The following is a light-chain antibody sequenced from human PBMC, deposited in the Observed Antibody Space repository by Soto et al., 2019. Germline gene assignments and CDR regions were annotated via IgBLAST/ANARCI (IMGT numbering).Light chain of an antibody. CDR3: QSDDSSLSGYV. J-gene: IGLJ1*01. Sequence: QSVLTQPPSVSGAPGQRVTISCTGSSSNIGAGYDVHWYQQLPGTARKLLIYGNSNRPSGVPDRYSGSKSGNSASLVITGLQAEDEADYYCQSDDSSLSGYVFGTGTKVTV. CDR1: SSNIGAGYD. V-gene: IGLV1-40*01. CDR2: GNS.